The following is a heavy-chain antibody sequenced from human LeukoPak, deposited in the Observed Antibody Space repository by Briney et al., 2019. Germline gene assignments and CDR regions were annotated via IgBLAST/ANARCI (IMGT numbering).Heavy chain of an antibody. J-gene: IGHJ6*02. CDR3: ATITMVRGVPPYYYGMDV. Sequence: SETLSLTCTVSGGSIRSYYWSWIRQPPGKGLEGIGYIYYSGSTNYNPSLKRRVTISVDTSKNQFSLKLSSVTAADTAVYYCATITMVRGVPPYYYGMDVWGQGTTVTVSS. CDR2: IYYSGST. D-gene: IGHD3-10*01. V-gene: IGHV4-59*08. CDR1: GGSIRSYY.